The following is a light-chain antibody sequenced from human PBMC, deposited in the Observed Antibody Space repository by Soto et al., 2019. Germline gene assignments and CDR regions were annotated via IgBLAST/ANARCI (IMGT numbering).Light chain of an antibody. V-gene: IGKV1-9*01. CDR1: QGISSF. CDR3: QQLNSYPLA. CDR2: AAS. Sequence: DIQLTQSPSFLSASVGDRVTITCRAIQGISSFLAWYQQKPGTAPKVLIYAASTLQSGVPLRFSESGSGTEFTLTISSLQPEDCATFYCQQLNSYPLAFGGGTKVEIK. J-gene: IGKJ4*01.